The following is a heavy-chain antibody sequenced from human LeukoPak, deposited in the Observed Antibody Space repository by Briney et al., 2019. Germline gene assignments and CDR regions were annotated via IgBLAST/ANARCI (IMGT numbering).Heavy chain of an antibody. Sequence: EPLKIYWKGSGYSFTSYWIGWVRQIPGKRLALMGIIYPGDSDTRYSPSFQGQVTIHADNSISTAYLQWSSLKASDTAMYYCARTAVAGDYFDYWGQGTLVTVSS. CDR1: GYSFTSYW. D-gene: IGHD6-19*01. CDR3: ARTAVAGDYFDY. V-gene: IGHV5-51*01. CDR2: IYPGDSDT. J-gene: IGHJ4*02.